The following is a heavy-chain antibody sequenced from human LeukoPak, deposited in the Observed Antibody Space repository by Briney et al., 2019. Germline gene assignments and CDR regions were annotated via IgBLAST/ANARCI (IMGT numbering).Heavy chain of an antibody. CDR2: INSDGSST. CDR3: ARAGRGYYGSGSYYTS. V-gene: IGHV3-74*01. CDR1: GFTFSSYW. Sequence: PGGSLRLSCAASGFTFSSYWMHWVRHAPGKWLVWVSRINSDGSSTSYADSVKGRFTISRDNAKNTLYLQMNSLRAEDTAVYYCARAGRGYYGSGSYYTSWGQGTLVTVSS. D-gene: IGHD3-10*01. J-gene: IGHJ5*02.